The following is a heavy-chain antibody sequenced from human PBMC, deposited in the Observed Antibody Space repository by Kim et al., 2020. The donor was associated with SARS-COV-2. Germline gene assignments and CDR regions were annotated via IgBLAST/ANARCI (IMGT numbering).Heavy chain of an antibody. D-gene: IGHD3-10*01. J-gene: IGHJ3*02. V-gene: IGHV1-69*02. CDR3: ARSLLWFGELLTRAFDI. Sequence: FQGRVTITADKSTSTAYMELSSLRSEDTAVYYCARSLLWFGELLTRAFDIWGQGTMVTVSS.